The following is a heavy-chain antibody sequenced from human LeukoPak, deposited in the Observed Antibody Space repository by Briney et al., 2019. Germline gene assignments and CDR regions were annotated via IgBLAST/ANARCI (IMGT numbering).Heavy chain of an antibody. CDR2: INHSGST. D-gene: IGHD2-8*02. CDR1: GGSFSGYY. Sequence: SETLSLTCAVYGGSFSGYYCSWIRQPPGKGLEWIGEINHSGSTNYNPSLKSRVTISVDTSKKQLSLKLSSVNGADTGVYYCARGIVLYGMDVWGQGTTVTVSS. V-gene: IGHV4-34*01. J-gene: IGHJ6*02. CDR3: ARGIVLYGMDV.